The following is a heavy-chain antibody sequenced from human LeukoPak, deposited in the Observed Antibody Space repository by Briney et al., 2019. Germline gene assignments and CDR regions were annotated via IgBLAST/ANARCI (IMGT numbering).Heavy chain of an antibody. Sequence: SVKVSCKASGGTFSSYAISWVRQAPGQGLEWMGGIIPIFGTANYAQKFQGRVTITTDESTSTAYMELGSLRSEDTAVYYCARITRGDSGSYSFDYWGQGTPVTVSS. V-gene: IGHV1-69*05. CDR3: ARITRGDSGSYSFDY. J-gene: IGHJ4*02. D-gene: IGHD1-26*01. CDR2: IIPIFGTA. CDR1: GGTFSSYA.